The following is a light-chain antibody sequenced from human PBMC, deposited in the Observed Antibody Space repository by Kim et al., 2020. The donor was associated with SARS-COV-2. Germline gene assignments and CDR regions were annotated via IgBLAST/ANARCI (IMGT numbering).Light chain of an antibody. CDR1: RSNVGSNT. J-gene: IGLJ3*02. Sequence: GQRVTISCSGTRSNVGSNTVSWYQQLPGAAPNLLIYNNDRRPSGVPARFSGSKSGNSASLAISGLQSEDEADFYCASWDDSLNGILFGGGTKVTVL. CDR3: ASWDDSLNGIL. V-gene: IGLV1-44*01. CDR2: NND.